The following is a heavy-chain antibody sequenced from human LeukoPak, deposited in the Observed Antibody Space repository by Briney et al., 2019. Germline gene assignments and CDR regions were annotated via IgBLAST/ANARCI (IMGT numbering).Heavy chain of an antibody. V-gene: IGHV1-2*02. J-gene: IGHJ4*02. CDR2: INPNSGGT. Sequence: ASVKVSCKASGGTFSSYAISWVRQAPGQGLEWMGWINPNSGGTNYAQKFQGRVTMTRDTSISTAYMELSRLRSDDTAVYYCARLGYCSSTSCSYWGQGTLVTVSS. D-gene: IGHD2-2*01. CDR3: ARLGYCSSTSCSY. CDR1: GGTFSSYA.